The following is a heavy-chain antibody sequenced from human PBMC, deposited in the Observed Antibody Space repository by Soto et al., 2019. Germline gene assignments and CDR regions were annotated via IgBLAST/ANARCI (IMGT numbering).Heavy chain of an antibody. CDR3: ARGDQANSSGYYYPFDY. D-gene: IGHD3-22*01. V-gene: IGHV4-31*03. J-gene: IGHJ4*02. CDR1: GGSISSGGYY. CDR2: IYYSGST. Sequence: QVQLQESGPGLVKPSQTLSLTCTVSGGSISSGGYYWSWIRQHPGKGLEWIGYIYYSGSTYYNPFLKSRFTISVDTSKNQVSLKRSSVTAADTAGYYCARGDQANSSGYYYPFDYWGQGTLVTVSS.